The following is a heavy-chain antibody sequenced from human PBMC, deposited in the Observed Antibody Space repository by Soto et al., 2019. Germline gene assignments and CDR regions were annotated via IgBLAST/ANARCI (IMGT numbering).Heavy chain of an antibody. V-gene: IGHV3-30-3*01. Sequence: GGSLRLSCAASGFTFRSYWMQWVRQAPGKGLEWVSGINDDGSSKYYADSVKGRFTISRDNSKNTLYLQMNSLRAEDTAVYYCARDRFASSWSYFDYWGQGTPVTVSS. J-gene: IGHJ4*02. CDR1: GFTFRSYW. CDR2: INDDGSSK. CDR3: ARDRFASSWSYFDY. D-gene: IGHD6-13*01.